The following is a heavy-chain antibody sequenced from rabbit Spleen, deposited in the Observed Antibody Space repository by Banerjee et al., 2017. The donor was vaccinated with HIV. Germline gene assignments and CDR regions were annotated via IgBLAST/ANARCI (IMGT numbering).Heavy chain of an antibody. J-gene: IGHJ6*01. CDR3: ARDTSTSFSSYGMDL. Sequence: QLEETGGGLVQPGGSLRLSCKTSGFDFSTYSMSWVRQAPGKGLEWIGAIYTGRGGTDYANWVNGRFTISSDNAQYTVDLQMNSLTAADTATYFCARDTSTSFSSYGMDLWGQGTLVTVS. CDR1: GFDFSTYS. CDR2: IYTGRGGT. D-gene: IGHD1-1*01. V-gene: IGHV1S7*01.